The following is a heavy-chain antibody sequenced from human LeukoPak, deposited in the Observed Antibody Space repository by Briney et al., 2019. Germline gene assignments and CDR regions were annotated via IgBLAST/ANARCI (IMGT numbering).Heavy chain of an antibody. V-gene: IGHV4-34*01. Sequence: PSETLSLTCAVYGGSFSGYYWSWIPQPPGKGLEWIGEINHSGSTNYNPSLKSRVTISVDTSKNQFSLKLSSVTAADTAVYYCARGRLLGYSSPFDYWGQGTLVTVSS. J-gene: IGHJ4*02. CDR3: ARGRLLGYSSPFDY. CDR2: INHSGST. CDR1: GGSFSGYY. D-gene: IGHD5-18*01.